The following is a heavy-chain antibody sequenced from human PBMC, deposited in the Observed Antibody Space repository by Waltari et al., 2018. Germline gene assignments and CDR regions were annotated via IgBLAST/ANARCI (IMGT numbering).Heavy chain of an antibody. CDR3: VRANWYYDY. CDR2: IITNSGGT. CDR1: GYTFSHKH. V-gene: IGHV1-2*06. D-gene: IGHD1-1*01. Sequence: QVQLVQSGAEVKMPGASVKVSCKASGYTFSHKHVHWVRQAPGQGLQWMGRIITNSGGTDYAQEFQGRVTMTMDTSISTVYMELSSVSSDDTAVYYCVRANWYYDYWGQGTQVTVSS. J-gene: IGHJ4*02.